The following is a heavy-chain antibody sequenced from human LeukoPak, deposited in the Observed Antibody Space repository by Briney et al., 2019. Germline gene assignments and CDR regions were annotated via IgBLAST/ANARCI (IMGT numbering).Heavy chain of an antibody. CDR2: SYTSGST. V-gene: IGHV4-4*07. J-gene: IGHJ6*03. CDR1: GGSTSSYY. CDR3: ARDKFRTRDYCSSTSCYRLDYNYYMDV. D-gene: IGHD2-2*01. Sequence: SETLSLTCTVSGGSTSSYYWSWIRQPAGKGLEWIGRSYTSGSTNYNPSLKSRVTMSVDTSKNQFSLKLSSVTAADTAVYYCARDKFRTRDYCSSTSCYRLDYNYYMDVWGKGTTVTVSS.